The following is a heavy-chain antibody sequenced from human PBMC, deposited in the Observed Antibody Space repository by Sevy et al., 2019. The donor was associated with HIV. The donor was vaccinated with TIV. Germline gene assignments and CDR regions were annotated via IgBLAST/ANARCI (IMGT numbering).Heavy chain of an antibody. CDR3: AIYVWVAPYNGFDA. J-gene: IGHJ5*02. CDR2: VFHSGTT. V-gene: IGHV4-39*01. CDR1: GVSINSDSFY. D-gene: IGHD5-12*01. Sequence: SETLSLTCAVSGVSINSDSFYWAWIRQPPGKRPEWIASVFHSGTTYYNPSLRSRLFISMDSSRNQFSVMMVSVTAADAAVVYCAIYVWVAPYNGFDAWGQGTQVTVSS.